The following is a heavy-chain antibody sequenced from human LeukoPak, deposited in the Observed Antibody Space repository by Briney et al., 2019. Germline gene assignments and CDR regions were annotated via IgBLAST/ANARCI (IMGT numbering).Heavy chain of an antibody. CDR1: GFTFGDYA. D-gene: IGHD1-26*01. J-gene: IGHJ4*02. CDR3: TRDPRSGSYSDY. V-gene: IGHV3-49*03. CDR2: IRSKAYGGTT. Sequence: GGSLRLSCTASGFTFGDYAMSWFPQAPGKGLEWVGFIRSKAYGGTTEYAASVKGRFTISRDDSKSIAYLQMNSLKTEDTAVYYCTRDPRSGSYSDYWGQGTLVTVSS.